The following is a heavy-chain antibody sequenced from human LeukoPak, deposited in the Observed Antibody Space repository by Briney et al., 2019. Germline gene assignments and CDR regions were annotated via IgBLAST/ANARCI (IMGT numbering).Heavy chain of an antibody. V-gene: IGHV3-48*01. Sequence: GGSLRLSCAASGFIFSSYSMNWVRQAPGKGLEWISYISSYSSTIYYADSVKGRFTISRDNAKNSLYLQMNSLRAEDTAIYYCARVDSVGGSGWSYYFDYWGPGTLVTVSS. CDR2: ISSYSSTI. D-gene: IGHD6-19*01. CDR3: ARVDSVGGSGWSYYFDY. J-gene: IGHJ4*02. CDR1: GFIFSSYS.